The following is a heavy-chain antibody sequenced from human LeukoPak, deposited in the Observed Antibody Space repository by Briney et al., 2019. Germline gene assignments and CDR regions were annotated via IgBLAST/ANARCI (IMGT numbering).Heavy chain of an antibody. V-gene: IGHV1-18*01. CDR1: GYTFTSYG. CDR2: ISAYNGNT. CDR3: ARVGYSSSWRLVSAFDI. D-gene: IGHD6-13*01. J-gene: IGHJ3*02. Sequence: GASVKVSCKASGYTFTSYGISWVRQAPGQGLEWMGWISAYNGNTNYAQKLQGRVTMTTDTSTSTAYMELRSLRSDDTAVYYCARVGYSSSWRLVSAFDIWGQGTMVTVSS.